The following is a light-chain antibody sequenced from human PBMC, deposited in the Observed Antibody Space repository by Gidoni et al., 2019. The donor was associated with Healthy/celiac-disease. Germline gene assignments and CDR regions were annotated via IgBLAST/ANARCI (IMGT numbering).Light chain of an antibody. V-gene: IGKV3-20*01. Sequence: EIVLTQSPGTLSLSQGERATLSCRASQSVSSSYLAWYQQQPGQAPMLLIYAASSRATGIPDRFSGSGSGTDFTLTISRLEPEDFAVYYCQQYGSSLPWTFGQGTKVEIK. CDR3: QQYGSSLPWT. CDR2: AAS. CDR1: QSVSSSY. J-gene: IGKJ1*01.